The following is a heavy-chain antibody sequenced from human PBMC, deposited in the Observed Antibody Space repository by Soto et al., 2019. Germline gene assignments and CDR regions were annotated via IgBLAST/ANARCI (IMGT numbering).Heavy chain of an antibody. CDR3: GKSRIEEWFGEEDH. CDR2: ISSGGGSP. Sequence: HPVGSLRLSCAASGFSFSSYAMTWVRQAPGKGLEWVSVISSGGGSPFYADSVKGRFTLSRDNSRNTLYLQMNSLRAEDTAVYYCGKSRIEEWFGEEDHWGQGTLVTVSS. D-gene: IGHD3-10*01. V-gene: IGHV3-23*01. J-gene: IGHJ4*02. CDR1: GFSFSSYA.